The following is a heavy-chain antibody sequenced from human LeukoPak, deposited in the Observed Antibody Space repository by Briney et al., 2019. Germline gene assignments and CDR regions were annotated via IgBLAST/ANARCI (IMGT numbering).Heavy chain of an antibody. CDR1: GFTFSNYG. Sequence: GGSLRLSCAASGFTFSNYGMAWVRQAPGKGLEWVSTIAVVGGNTHYADSVEGRFTISRQDSNNALHLHLNSLRAEDTAIYYCARDCCSGGGPLDIWGQGTLVTVSS. CDR3: ARDCCSGGGPLDI. D-gene: IGHD2-15*01. V-gene: IGHV3-23*01. CDR2: IAVVGGNT. J-gene: IGHJ4*02.